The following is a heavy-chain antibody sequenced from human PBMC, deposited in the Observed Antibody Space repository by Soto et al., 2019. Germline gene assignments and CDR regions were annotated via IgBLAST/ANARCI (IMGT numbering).Heavy chain of an antibody. CDR3: TRDVRASMDLDY. J-gene: IGHJ4*02. D-gene: IGHD3-10*01. CDR2: IRSKANSYAT. CDR1: GFTFSGAA. V-gene: IGHV3-73*01. Sequence: GGSLRLSCAASGFTFSGAAMHWVRQASGKGLEWVGRIRSKANSYATAYASSVEGRFTISRDDSKNTAYLQMNSLKTEDTALYYFTRDVRASMDLDYWGQGTLVTVSS.